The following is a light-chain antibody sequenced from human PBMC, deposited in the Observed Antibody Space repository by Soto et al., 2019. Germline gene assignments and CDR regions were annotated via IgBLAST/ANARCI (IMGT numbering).Light chain of an antibody. V-gene: IGLV1-47*01. Sequence: QSVLTQPPSASGTPGQRVTISCSGSSSNIGSNYVYWYQQLPGTAPKLLISRNNQRPSGVPDRFSGSKSGTSASLAISGLRSEDEADYYCAAWDDSLNVVFGGGTKVTVL. CDR1: SSNIGSNY. J-gene: IGLJ2*01. CDR3: AAWDDSLNVV. CDR2: RNN.